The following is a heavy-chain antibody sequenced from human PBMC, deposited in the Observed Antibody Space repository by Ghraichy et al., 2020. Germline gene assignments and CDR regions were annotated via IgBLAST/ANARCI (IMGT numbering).Heavy chain of an antibody. CDR1: GFTFSSYA. CDR3: AKDLIVSLGLPRACTGFDY. Sequence: GGSLRLSCAASGFTFSSYAMSWVRQAPGKGLEWVSAISGSGGSTYYADSVKGRFTISRDNSKNTLYLQMNSLRAEDTAVYYCAKDLIVSLGLPRACTGFDYWGQGTLVTVSS. J-gene: IGHJ4*02. D-gene: IGHD5/OR15-5a*01. CDR2: ISGSGGST. V-gene: IGHV3-23*01.